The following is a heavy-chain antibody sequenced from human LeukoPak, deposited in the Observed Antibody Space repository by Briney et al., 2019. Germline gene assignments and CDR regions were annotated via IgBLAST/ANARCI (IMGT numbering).Heavy chain of an antibody. CDR1: GYTLTGYY. D-gene: IGHD2-15*01. Sequence: ASVNVSCMESGYTLTGYYIDWVPQAPGQGLEWMGWINPNSGGTNYAQKFQGRVTMTRDTSINTAYMELSRLRSYDTAMYCFAGVLVGTSYIYYWGQRTLVTVSS. CDR3: AGVLVGTSYIYY. J-gene: IGHJ4*02. V-gene: IGHV1-2*02. CDR2: INPNSGGT.